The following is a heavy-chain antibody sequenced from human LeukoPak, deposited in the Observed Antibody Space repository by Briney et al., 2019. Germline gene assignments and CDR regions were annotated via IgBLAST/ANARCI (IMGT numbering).Heavy chain of an antibody. J-gene: IGHJ5*02. D-gene: IGHD6-13*01. CDR3: ARGSSSRGWFDP. CDR2: ISAYNGNT. Sequence: ASVKVSCKASGYTFTSYGISWVRQAPGQGLEWMGWISAYNGNTNYAQKFQGRVTITRNTSISTAYMELSSLRSEDTAVYYCARGSSSRGWFDPWGQGTPVTVSS. V-gene: IGHV1-18*01. CDR1: GYTFTSYG.